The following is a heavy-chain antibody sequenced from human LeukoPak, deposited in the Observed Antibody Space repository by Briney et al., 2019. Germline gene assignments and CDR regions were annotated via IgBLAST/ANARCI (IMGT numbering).Heavy chain of an antibody. CDR1: GGSISSGSYD. CDR2: IYTSGST. J-gene: IGHJ5*02. CDR3: ARDYYDSSGYYPSHGWFDP. D-gene: IGHD3-22*01. V-gene: IGHV4-61*02. Sequence: PSETLSLTCSVSGGSISSGSYDWSWIRQPAGKGLEWIGRIYTSGSTNYNPSLKSRVTISVDTSKNQFSLKLSSVTAADTAVYYCARDYYDSSGYYPSHGWFDPWGQGTLVTVSS.